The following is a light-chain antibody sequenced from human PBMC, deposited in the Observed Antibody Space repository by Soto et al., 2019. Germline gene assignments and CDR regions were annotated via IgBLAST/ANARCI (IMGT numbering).Light chain of an antibody. CDR2: DTS. J-gene: IGKJ1*01. CDR3: HQFGSSPPRT. V-gene: IGKV3-20*01. Sequence: IGLTQSPSTPSLSPGERATLSCRSSQSVSSSSLAWYQQKSGQAPRLLIYDTSRRATGIPDRFSGSGSGTEFTLTISRLDPDDFAVYYCHQFGSSPPRTFGQGTKGDIK. CDR1: QSVSSSS.